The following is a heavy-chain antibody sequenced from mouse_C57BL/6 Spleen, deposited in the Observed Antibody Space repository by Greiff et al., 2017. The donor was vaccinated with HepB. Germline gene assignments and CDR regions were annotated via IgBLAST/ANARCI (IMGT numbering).Heavy chain of an antibody. D-gene: IGHD2-12*01. Sequence: EVQLQQSGPELVKPGASVKIPCKASGYTFTDYNMDWVKQSHGKSLEWIGDINPNNGGTIYNQKFKGKATLTVDKASSTAYMELRSLTSEDTAVYYCARQRLLFNYPMDYWGQGTSVTVSS. CDR3: ARQRLLFNYPMDY. J-gene: IGHJ4*01. V-gene: IGHV1-18*01. CDR2: INPNNGGT. CDR1: GYTFTDYN.